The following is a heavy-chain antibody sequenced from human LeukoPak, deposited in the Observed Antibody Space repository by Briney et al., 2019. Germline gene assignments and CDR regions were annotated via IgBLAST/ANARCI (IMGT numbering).Heavy chain of an antibody. J-gene: IGHJ4*02. V-gene: IGHV4-31*03. Sequence: SETLSLTCTVSGGSISSGGYYWSWIRQHPGKGLEWIGYIYYSGSTYYNPSFKSRVTISVDTSKNQFSLKLSSVTAADTAVYYCARVPSIAAAGFGFDYWGQGTLVTVSS. D-gene: IGHD6-13*01. CDR1: GGSISSGGYY. CDR3: ARVPSIAAAGFGFDY. CDR2: IYYSGST.